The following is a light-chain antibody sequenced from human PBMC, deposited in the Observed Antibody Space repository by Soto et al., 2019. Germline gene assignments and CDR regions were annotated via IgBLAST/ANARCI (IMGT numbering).Light chain of an antibody. Sequence: DIQMTQSSSSLSASVGDRVTITCRASQDISIYLNWFQQKPGKAPKLLIYDASNLEKGVPSRFTGSGSGTDFTLTINSLQPDEIATYYCQQYNVVPPTFGQGTRLEI. CDR3: QQYNVVPPT. CDR1: QDISIY. J-gene: IGKJ2*01. CDR2: DAS. V-gene: IGKV1-33*01.